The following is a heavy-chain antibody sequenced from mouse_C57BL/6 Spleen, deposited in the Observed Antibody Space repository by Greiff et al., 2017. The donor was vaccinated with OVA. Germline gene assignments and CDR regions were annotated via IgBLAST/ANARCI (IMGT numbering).Heavy chain of an antibody. CDR3: AREGSSHYFDY. Sequence: VKLVESGAELARPGASVKLSCKASGYTFTSYGISWVKQRTGQGLEWIGEIYPRSGNTYYNEKFKGKATLTADKSSSTAYMELRSLTSEDSAVYFCAREGSSHYFDYWGQGTTLTVSS. D-gene: IGHD1-1*01. CDR1: GYTFTSYG. V-gene: IGHV1-81*01. J-gene: IGHJ2*01. CDR2: IYPRSGNT.